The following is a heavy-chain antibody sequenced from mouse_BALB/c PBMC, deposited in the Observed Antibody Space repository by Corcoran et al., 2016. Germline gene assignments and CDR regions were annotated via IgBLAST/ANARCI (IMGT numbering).Heavy chain of an antibody. Sequence: QVTLKESGPGILQPSQTLSLTCSFSGFSLSTSGMGVSWIRQPSGKGLEWLAHIYWDDDKRYNPSLKSRLTISKDTSRNQVFLKITSVDTADTATYYCARREGWLLFAYWGQGTLVTVSA. CDR2: IYWDDDK. CDR1: GFSLSTSGMG. CDR3: ARREGWLLFAY. J-gene: IGHJ3*01. V-gene: IGHV8-12*01. D-gene: IGHD2-3*01.